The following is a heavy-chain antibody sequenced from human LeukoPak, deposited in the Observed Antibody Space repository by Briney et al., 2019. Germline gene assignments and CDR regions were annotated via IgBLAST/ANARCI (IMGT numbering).Heavy chain of an antibody. CDR3: AKHPSGGVSVPFDS. J-gene: IGHJ4*02. V-gene: IGHV3-23*01. D-gene: IGHD2-8*01. CDR2: ISGAGVVT. Sequence: GGSLRLSCAASGFTFSSYAMSWVRQAPGKGLEWVSVISGAGVVTYYADSVKGRFTVSRDNSKNTLYLQMDSLRAEDTSFYYCAKHPSGGVSVPFDSWGQGTLVTVSS. CDR1: GFTFSSYA.